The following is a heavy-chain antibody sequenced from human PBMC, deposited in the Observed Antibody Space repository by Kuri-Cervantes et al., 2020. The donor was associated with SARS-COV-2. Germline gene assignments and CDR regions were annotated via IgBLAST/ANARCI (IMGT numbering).Heavy chain of an antibody. CDR3: AGFYYYDSSGFVANYYYMDV. Sequence: GSLRLSCAVHGGSFSGYYWNWIRQPPGKGLEWIGEINHSGSTNYNPSLKSRLTISVDTSKNQFSLKLSSVTAADTAVYYCAGFYYYDSSGFVANYYYMDVWGKGTTVTVSS. J-gene: IGHJ6*03. D-gene: IGHD3-22*01. CDR2: INHSGST. V-gene: IGHV4-34*01. CDR1: GGSFSGYY.